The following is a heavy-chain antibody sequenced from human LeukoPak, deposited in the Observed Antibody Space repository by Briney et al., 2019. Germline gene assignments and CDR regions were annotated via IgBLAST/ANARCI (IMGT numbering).Heavy chain of an antibody. CDR1: GYTFTTYG. V-gene: IGHV1-18*01. CDR3: ARDHVPRGDGYNYYEY. Sequence: ASVKVSCKDSGYTFTTYGISWVRQDPGQGLEWMGWISGYKGNTIYAQKLQGRVTMTTDTSTSTAYMDLRSLRPDDTAVYYCARDHVPRGDGYNYYEYWGQGTLVTVPS. J-gene: IGHJ4*02. D-gene: IGHD5-24*01. CDR2: ISGYKGNT.